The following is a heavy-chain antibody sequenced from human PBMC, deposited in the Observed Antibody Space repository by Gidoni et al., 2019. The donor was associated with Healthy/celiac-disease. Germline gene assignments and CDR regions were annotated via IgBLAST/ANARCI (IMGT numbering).Heavy chain of an antibody. Sequence: QVQLQQWGAGLLKPSETLSLTCAVYGGSFSGYYWSWIRQPPGKGLEWIGEINHSGSTNYNPSLKSRVTISVDTSKNQFSLKLSSVTAADTAVYYCAGKYYYDSSGYYYPWGQGTMVTVSS. V-gene: IGHV4-34*01. CDR2: INHSGST. CDR1: GGSFSGYY. D-gene: IGHD3-22*01. CDR3: AGKYYYDSSGYYYP. J-gene: IGHJ3*01.